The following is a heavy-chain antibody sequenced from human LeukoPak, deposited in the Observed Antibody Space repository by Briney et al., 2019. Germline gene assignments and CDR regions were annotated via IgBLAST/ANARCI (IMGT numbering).Heavy chain of an antibody. CDR3: ASSYSGSYYGFDY. CDR2: IYYSGST. V-gene: IGHV4-39*01. J-gene: IGHJ4*02. D-gene: IGHD1-26*01. CDR1: GGSISSSYY. Sequence: SETLSLTCTVSGGSISSSYYWGWIRQPPGKGPEWIGSIYYSGSTYYNPSLKSRVTISVDTSKNQFSLKLSSVTAADTAVYYCASSYSGSYYGFDYWGQGTLVTVSS.